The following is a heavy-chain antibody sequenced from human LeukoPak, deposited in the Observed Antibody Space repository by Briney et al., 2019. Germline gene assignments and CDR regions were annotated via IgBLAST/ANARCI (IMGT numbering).Heavy chain of an antibody. D-gene: IGHD5-18*01. J-gene: IGHJ4*02. CDR3: AKDISQGYTFGSIEEDY. CDR1: GSTFSRYA. Sequence: GWSLRLSCAASGSTFSRYAMSWVRQAPGKGLEWLSAISESDGSTYYADSVKGRFTISRDNSKNTLYLQMNSLGADDTAVYFCAKDISQGYTFGSIEEDYWGQGTLVTVSS. CDR2: ISESDGST. V-gene: IGHV3-23*01.